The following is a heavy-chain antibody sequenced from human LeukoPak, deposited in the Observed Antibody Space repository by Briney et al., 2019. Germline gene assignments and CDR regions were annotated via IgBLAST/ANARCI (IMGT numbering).Heavy chain of an antibody. J-gene: IGHJ4*02. CDR3: ARETLMRGNDY. D-gene: IGHD3-16*01. Sequence: SETLSLTCTVSGGSISSYYWSWIRQPPGKGLEWIGYIYYSGSTNYNPSLKSRVTISVDTSKNQFPLKLSSVTAADTAVYYCARETLMRGNDYWGQGTLVTVSS. CDR1: GGSISSYY. V-gene: IGHV4-59*01. CDR2: IYYSGST.